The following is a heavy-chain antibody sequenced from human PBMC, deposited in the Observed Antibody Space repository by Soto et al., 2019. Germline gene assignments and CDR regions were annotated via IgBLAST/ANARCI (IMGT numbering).Heavy chain of an antibody. CDR3: AREGPFYYDSSAYKHGPKWFDH. V-gene: IGHV1-46*01. J-gene: IGHJ5*02. D-gene: IGHD3-22*01. CDR2: INPNGATT. Sequence: ASVKVSCKASGYTFTSYHMHWVRQAPGQGLEWIGKINPNGATTSYAQKFQGRVTMTRDTSTSTVYMELSSLRSEDTAVYYCAREGPFYYDSSAYKHGPKWFDHWGQGTLVTVSS. CDR1: GYTFTSYH.